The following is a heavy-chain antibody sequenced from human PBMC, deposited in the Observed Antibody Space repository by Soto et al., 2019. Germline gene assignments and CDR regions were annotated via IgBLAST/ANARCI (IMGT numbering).Heavy chain of an antibody. CDR3: ARGILTLTNSWFDP. D-gene: IGHD4-17*01. V-gene: IGHV3-30-3*01. CDR2: ISYDGSNK. CDR1: GFTFSSYA. Sequence: QVQLVESGGGVVQPGRSLRLSCAASGFTFSSYAMHWVRQAPGKGLEWVAVISYDGSNKYYADSVKGRFTISRDNSKNTLYLQMNSLRAEDTAVYYCARGILTLTNSWFDPWGQGTLVTVSS. J-gene: IGHJ5*02.